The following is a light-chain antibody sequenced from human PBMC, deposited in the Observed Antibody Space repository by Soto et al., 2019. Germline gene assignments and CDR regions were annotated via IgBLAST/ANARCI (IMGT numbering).Light chain of an antibody. CDR1: SSNIGKTL. V-gene: IGLV1-51*01. CDR3: AAWGDNLNGWV. CDR2: DDN. Sequence: QSVLTQPPSVSAAPGQKVTISCSGSSSNIGKTLVAWYQHLPGTAPKLLIYDDNRRPSGIPDRFSASKSGTSATLAITGLQTGDEADYYCAAWGDNLNGWVFGGGTKVTVL. J-gene: IGLJ3*02.